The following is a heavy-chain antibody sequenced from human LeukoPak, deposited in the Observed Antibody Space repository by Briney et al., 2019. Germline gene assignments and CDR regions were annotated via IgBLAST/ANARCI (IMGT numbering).Heavy chain of an antibody. D-gene: IGHD7-27*01. CDR3: AGRAELGRGFDY. CDR1: RFTFSNYE. V-gene: IGHV3-48*03. Sequence: GGSLRLSCAASRFTFSNYEMHWVRQAPGKGLEWLSYISSSGNTIYYADSVKGRFTISRDNSKNTLYLQTNSLTAEDTAVYYCAGRAELGRGFDYWGQGTLVTVSS. CDR2: ISSSGNTI. J-gene: IGHJ4*02.